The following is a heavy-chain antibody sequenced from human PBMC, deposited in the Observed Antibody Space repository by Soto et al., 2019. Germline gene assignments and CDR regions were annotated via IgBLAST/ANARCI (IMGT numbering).Heavy chain of an antibody. CDR2: IIPIFGTA. CDR1: GGTFSSYA. J-gene: IGHJ6*02. D-gene: IGHD2-2*01. V-gene: IGHV1-69*13. Sequence: SVKVSCKASGGTFSSYAISWVRQAPGQGLEWMGGIIPIFGTANYAQKFQGRVTITADESTSTAYMELSSLRSEDTAVYYCARDAGDIVVVPAATHYYYYGMDVWGQGTTVTVSS. CDR3: ARDAGDIVVVPAATHYYYYGMDV.